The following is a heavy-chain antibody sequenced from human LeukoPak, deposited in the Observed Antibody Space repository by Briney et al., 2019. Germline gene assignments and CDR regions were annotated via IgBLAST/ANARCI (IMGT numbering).Heavy chain of an antibody. Sequence: GGSLRLSCAGSGFSFSYQGMTWVRQAPGQGLEWVSSIGTSNSDRYYADSVKGRFTISRDNAKSSVYLQMNSLRAEDTAVYYCARDRKITIFGVVQYYYYYYMDVWGKGTTVTVPS. V-gene: IGHV3-21*06. D-gene: IGHD3-3*01. J-gene: IGHJ6*03. CDR3: ARDRKITIFGVVQYYYYYYMDV. CDR2: IGTSNSDR. CDR1: GFSFSYQG.